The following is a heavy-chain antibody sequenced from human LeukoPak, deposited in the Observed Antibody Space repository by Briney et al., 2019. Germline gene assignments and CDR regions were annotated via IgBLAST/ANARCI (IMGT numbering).Heavy chain of an antibody. CDR2: IYHSGST. CDR1: GGSISSGGYY. V-gene: IGHV4-30-2*01. CDR3: ARDRGVPAALRGNWFDP. D-gene: IGHD2-2*01. J-gene: IGHJ5*02. Sequence: SETLSLTCTVSGGSISSGGYYWSWIRQAPGKGLEWIGYIYHSGSTYYNPSLKSRVTISVDTSKNQFSLKLSSVTAADTAVYYCARDRGVPAALRGNWFDPWGQGTLVTVSS.